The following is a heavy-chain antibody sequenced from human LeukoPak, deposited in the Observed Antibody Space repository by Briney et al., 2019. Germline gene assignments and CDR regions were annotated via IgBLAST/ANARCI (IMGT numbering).Heavy chain of an antibody. CDR2: IKQDGSEK. Sequence: PGGSLRLSCAASGFTFSSYWMSWVRQAPGKGLEWVANIKQDGSEKYYVDSVKGRFTISRDNAKNSLYLQMNNLRADDTAVYYCVKKGQADDDGKPDWGQGALVTVSP. CDR1: GFTFSSYW. V-gene: IGHV3-7*03. J-gene: IGHJ4*02. CDR3: VKKGQADDDGKPD. D-gene: IGHD1-1*01.